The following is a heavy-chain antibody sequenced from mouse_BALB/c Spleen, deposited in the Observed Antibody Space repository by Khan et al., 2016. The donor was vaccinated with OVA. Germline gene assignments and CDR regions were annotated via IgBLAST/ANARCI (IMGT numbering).Heavy chain of an antibody. Sequence: QVQLKESGAELVRPGASVTLSCKASGYTFTDYEMHWVKQTPVHGLEWIGAIDPEAGVTAYNQMFKGKATLTADKSSTTAYMELRSLTSEDSAVYYCTSRDYGSRYGFAYWGQVTLVTVSA. V-gene: IGHV1-15*01. CDR1: GYTFTDYE. CDR2: IDPEAGVT. J-gene: IGHJ3*01. CDR3: TSRDYGSRYGFAY. D-gene: IGHD1-1*01.